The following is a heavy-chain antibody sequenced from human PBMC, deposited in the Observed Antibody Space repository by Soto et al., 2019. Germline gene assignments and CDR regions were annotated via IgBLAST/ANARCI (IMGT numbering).Heavy chain of an antibody. J-gene: IGHJ5*02. CDR2: IYYSGST. Sequence: SETLSLTCTVSGGSVSSGSYYWSWIRQPPGKGLEWIGYIYYSGSTNYNPSLKSRVTISVDTSKNQFSLKLSSVTAADTAVYYCASALYCSGGSCSFDPWGQGTLVTVSS. D-gene: IGHD2-15*01. CDR3: ASALYCSGGSCSFDP. CDR1: GGSVSSGSYY. V-gene: IGHV4-61*01.